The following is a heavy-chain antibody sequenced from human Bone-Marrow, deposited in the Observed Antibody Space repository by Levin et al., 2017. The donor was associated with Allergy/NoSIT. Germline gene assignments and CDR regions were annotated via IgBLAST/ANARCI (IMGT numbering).Heavy chain of an antibody. Sequence: GGSLRLSCAASGFISSRHGMTWVRQAPGKGLEWVSGITASGYGSSYADSVKGRFTISRDNVKNTVYLQMNSLRVEDTAVYYCAKGVILYFYYGLDVWGQGTTVTVSS. J-gene: IGHJ6*02. V-gene: IGHV3-23*01. CDR2: ITASGYGS. D-gene: IGHD2-21*01. CDR1: GFISSRHG. CDR3: AKGVILYFYYGLDV.